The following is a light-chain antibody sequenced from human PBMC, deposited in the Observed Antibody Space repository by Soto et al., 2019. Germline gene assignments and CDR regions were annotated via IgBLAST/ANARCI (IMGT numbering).Light chain of an antibody. Sequence: ENVLTQSPGTLSLSPGDRATLSCRASQRVSSNYLAWYQQRPGQAPRLLVYGASSRATGIPARFSGSGSGTEFTLTINSLQSEDFAVYYCQQYNNWPRTFGQGTKVDIK. V-gene: IGKV3-15*01. CDR1: QRVSSN. J-gene: IGKJ1*01. CDR2: GAS. CDR3: QQYNNWPRT.